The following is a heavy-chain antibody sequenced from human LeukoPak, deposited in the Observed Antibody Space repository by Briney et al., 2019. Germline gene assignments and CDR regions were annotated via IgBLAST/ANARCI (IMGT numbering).Heavy chain of an antibody. Sequence: SETLSLTCTVSGGSISGYYWSWIRQPPGKGLEWIGYIYYSGSTNYNPSLKSRVTISVDTSKNQFSLKLSSVTAADTAVYYCARDNLRADRIDYWGQGTLVTVSS. CDR3: ARDNLRADRIDY. J-gene: IGHJ4*02. CDR2: IYYSGST. CDR1: GGSISGYY. V-gene: IGHV4-59*01. D-gene: IGHD1-20*01.